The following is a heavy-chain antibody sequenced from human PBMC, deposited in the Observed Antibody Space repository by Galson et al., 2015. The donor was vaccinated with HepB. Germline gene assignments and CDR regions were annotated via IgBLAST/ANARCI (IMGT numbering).Heavy chain of an antibody. V-gene: IGHV4-39*01. J-gene: IGHJ4*03. D-gene: IGHD6-13*01. Sequence: SETLSLTCTVSGDSISPTTYYWGWIRQPPGRGLEWIGSIYYSGSTYYNPSLNSRVTISVDMSKNQFSLTVYSLTAADTAVYYCARGYSSIFYPRGLTFDSWGQGTTALVYS. CDR2: IYYSGST. CDR3: ARGYSSIFYPRGLTFDS. CDR1: GDSISPTTYY.